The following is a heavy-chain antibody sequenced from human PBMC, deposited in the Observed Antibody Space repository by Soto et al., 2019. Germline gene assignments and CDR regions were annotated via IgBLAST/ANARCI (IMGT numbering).Heavy chain of an antibody. CDR2: ISYDGSNK. Sequence: GGSLRLSCAASGFTFSSYGMHWVRQAPGKGLEWVAVISYDGSNKYYADSVKGRFTISRDNSKNTLYLQMNSLRAEDTAVYYCAKSMITFGGVIVMILDYWGQGTLVTVSS. CDR3: AKSMITFGGVIVMILDY. D-gene: IGHD3-16*02. V-gene: IGHV3-30*18. J-gene: IGHJ4*02. CDR1: GFTFSSYG.